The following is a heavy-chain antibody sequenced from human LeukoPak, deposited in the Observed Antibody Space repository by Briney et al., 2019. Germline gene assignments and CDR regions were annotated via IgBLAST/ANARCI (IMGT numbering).Heavy chain of an antibody. V-gene: IGHV4-34*01. CDR3: AREVCSSSWYCDY. J-gene: IGHJ4*02. D-gene: IGHD6-13*01. CDR1: GGSFSGYY. Sequence: SETLSLTCAVYGGSFSGYYWSWIRQPPGKGLEWIGEINHSGTTNYNPSLKSRVTISVDTSKNQFSLKLSSVTAADTAVYYCAREVCSSSWYCDYWGQGTLVTVSS. CDR2: INHSGTT.